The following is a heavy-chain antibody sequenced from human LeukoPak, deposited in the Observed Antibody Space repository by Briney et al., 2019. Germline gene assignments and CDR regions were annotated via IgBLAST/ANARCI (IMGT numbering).Heavy chain of an antibody. CDR2: INPNSGGT. V-gene: IGHV1-2*04. CDR3: ARDAHYYGSATDY. CDR1: GYTFTGYY. J-gene: IGHJ4*02. D-gene: IGHD3-10*01. Sequence: ASVKVSCKASGYTFTGYYMHWVRQAPGQGLEWMGWINPNSGGTNYAQKFQGWVTMTRDTSISTAYMELSRLRSDDTAVYYCARDAHYYGSATDYWGQGTLVTVSS.